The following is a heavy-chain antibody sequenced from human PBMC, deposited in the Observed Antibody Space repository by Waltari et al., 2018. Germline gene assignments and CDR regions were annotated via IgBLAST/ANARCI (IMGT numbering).Heavy chain of an antibody. J-gene: IGHJ4*02. V-gene: IGHV1-2*02. D-gene: IGHD3-3*01. CDR2: IKADTGGT. Sequence: QVQLVQSGAEVKKPGASVKVSCKASGYTFTDYYMHWVRQAPGQGLEWRGKIKADTGGTNQTQKVQGRGTMTRDTSISTAYMELSRLRSDDTAVYYCARGGPAIFGVLITKRFDYWGQGTLVTVSS. CDR3: ARGGPAIFGVLITKRFDY. CDR1: GYTFTDYY.